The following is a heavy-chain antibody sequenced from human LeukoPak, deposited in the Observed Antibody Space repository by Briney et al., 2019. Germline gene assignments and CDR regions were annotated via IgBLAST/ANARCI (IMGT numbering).Heavy chain of an antibody. D-gene: IGHD2-2*02. Sequence: GGSLRLSCTASGFTFSSYGMHWVRQAPGKGPEWVAVIWYDGSNKYYADSVKGRFTISRDNSKNTLYLQMNSLRAEDTAVYYCARADIVVVPAAIGFDYWGQGTLVTVSS. CDR1: GFTFSSYG. CDR3: ARADIVVVPAAIGFDY. CDR2: IWYDGSNK. V-gene: IGHV3-33*01. J-gene: IGHJ4*02.